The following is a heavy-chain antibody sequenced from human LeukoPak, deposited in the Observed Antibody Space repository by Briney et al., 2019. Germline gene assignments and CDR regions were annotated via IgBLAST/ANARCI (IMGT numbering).Heavy chain of an antibody. CDR2: IRYDGSNK. D-gene: IGHD2-15*01. CDR3: ARGYCSGGTCRYYYVMDV. CDR1: GFTFSSYG. J-gene: IGHJ6*02. V-gene: IGHV3-30*02. Sequence: GGSLRLSCAASGFTFSSYGMHWVRQAPGKGLEWVAFIRYDGSNKYYADSVKGRFTISRDNSKNTLYLQMNSLRAEDTAVYYCARGYCSGGTCRYYYVMDVWGQGTTVTVSS.